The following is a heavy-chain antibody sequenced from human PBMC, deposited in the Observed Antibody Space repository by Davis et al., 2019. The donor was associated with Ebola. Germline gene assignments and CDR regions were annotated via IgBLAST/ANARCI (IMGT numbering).Heavy chain of an antibody. CDR2: ISGSGGST. J-gene: IGHJ3*02. D-gene: IGHD6-19*01. CDR3: AKDATGSGWPRGAFDI. V-gene: IGHV3-23*01. CDR1: GFTFSSYA. Sequence: GGSLRLSCAASGFTFSSYAMSWVRQAPGKGLEWVSAISGSGGSTYYADSVKGRFTISRDNSKNTLYLQMNSLRAEDTAVYYCAKDATGSGWPRGAFDIWGQGTMVTVSS.